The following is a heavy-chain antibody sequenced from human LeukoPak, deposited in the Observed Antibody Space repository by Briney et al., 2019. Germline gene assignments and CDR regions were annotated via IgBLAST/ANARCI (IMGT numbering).Heavy chain of an antibody. D-gene: IGHD3-10*01. CDR3: ARDYGSGNPFDY. CDR1: GFTFRTYG. V-gene: IGHV3-33*08. J-gene: IGHJ4*02. Sequence: GRSLRLSCGVSGFTFRTYGMHWVRQAPGKGLEWVAVIWYDGSNKYYADSVKGRFTISRDNSKNTLCLQMNSLRAEDTAVYYCARDYGSGNPFDYWGQGTLVTVSS. CDR2: IWYDGSNK.